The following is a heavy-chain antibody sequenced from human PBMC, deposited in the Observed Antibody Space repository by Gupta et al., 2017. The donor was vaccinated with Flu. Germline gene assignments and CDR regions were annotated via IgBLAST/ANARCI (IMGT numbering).Heavy chain of an antibody. Sequence: SCAASGFTFSSYSMNWVRQAPGKGLEWVSYISSSSSTIYYADSVKGRFTISRDNAKNSLYLQMNSLRDEDTAVYYCACNIVVVPAARPSRLGAFDIWCQGTMVTVAS. D-gene: IGHD2-2*02. CDR2: ISSSSSTI. CDR1: GFTFSSYS. V-gene: IGHV3-48*02. J-gene: IGHJ3*02. CDR3: ACNIVVVPAARPSRLGAFDI.